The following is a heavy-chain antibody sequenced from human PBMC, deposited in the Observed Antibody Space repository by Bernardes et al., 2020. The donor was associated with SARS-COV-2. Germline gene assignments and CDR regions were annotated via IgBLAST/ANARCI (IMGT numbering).Heavy chain of an antibody. CDR1: GYIFSSYD. V-gene: IGHV1-18*04. CDR2: ISAYNKNT. Sequence: ASVKVSCKTSGYIFSSYDIAWVRQAPGQGLEWVAWISAYNKNTHYAQRFQGRVAMTIDTSTATAYMELRSLRVDDTAVYYCVRGDHYDTSGPGWSYHTRVDVWGQGTTVTVSS. CDR3: VRGDHYDTSGPGWSYHTRVDV. J-gene: IGHJ6*02. D-gene: IGHD3-22*01.